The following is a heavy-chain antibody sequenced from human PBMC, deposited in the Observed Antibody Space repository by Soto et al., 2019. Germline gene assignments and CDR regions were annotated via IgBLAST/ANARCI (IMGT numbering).Heavy chain of an antibody. CDR1: GISVSTSDYY. CDR2: IYYSGST. D-gene: IGHD2-15*01. Sequence: QLQLQESGTGLVKPSETLSLTCTVSGISVSTSDYYWGWVRQPPGKVLDWIGNIYYSGSTFYNPSLRSRVALSVDTSKNQFSLRVNSVTDADTAGYFCAWFVVPASRTSDFDYLGQGTLVTVSS. J-gene: IGHJ4*02. V-gene: IGHV4-39*01. CDR3: AWFVVPASRTSDFDY.